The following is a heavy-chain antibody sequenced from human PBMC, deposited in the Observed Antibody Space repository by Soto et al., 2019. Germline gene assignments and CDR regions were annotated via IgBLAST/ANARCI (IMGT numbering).Heavy chain of an antibody. D-gene: IGHD4-17*01. V-gene: IGHV3-33*01. J-gene: IGHJ6*02. CDR3: ARDPESRFYGDYWNYYYYYGMDV. CDR2: IWYDGSNK. Sequence: GGSLRLSCAASGFTFSSYGMHWVRQAPGKGLEWVAVIWYDGSNKYYADSVKGRFTISRDNSKNTLYLQMNSLRAEDTAVYYCARDPESRFYGDYWNYYYYYGMDVWGQGTTVTVS. CDR1: GFTFSSYG.